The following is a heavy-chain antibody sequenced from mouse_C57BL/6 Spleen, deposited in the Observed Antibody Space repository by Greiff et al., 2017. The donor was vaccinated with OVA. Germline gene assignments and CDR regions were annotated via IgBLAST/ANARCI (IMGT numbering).Heavy chain of an antibody. CDR1: GYAFSSYW. J-gene: IGHJ4*01. CDR2: IYPGDGDT. Sequence: VQLQQSGAELVKPGASVKISCKASGYAFSSYWMNWVKQRPGKGLEWIGQIYPGDGDTNYNGKFKGKATLTADKSSSTAYMQLSSLTSEDSAVYFCASPVTTVVATDAMDYWGQGTSVTVSS. D-gene: IGHD1-1*01. CDR3: ASPVTTVVATDAMDY. V-gene: IGHV1-80*01.